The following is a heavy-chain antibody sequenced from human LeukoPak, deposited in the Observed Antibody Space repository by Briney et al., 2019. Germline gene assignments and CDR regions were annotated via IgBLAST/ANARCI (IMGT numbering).Heavy chain of an antibody. CDR2: IYYSGST. Sequence: SETLSLTCTVSGGSISSSSYYWGWIRQPPGKGLVWIGSIYYSGSTYYNPSLKSRVTISVDTSKNPFSLKLSSVTAADTAVYYCAGTYCSGGSCHDPFDYWGQGILVTVSS. D-gene: IGHD2-15*01. CDR3: AGTYCSGGSCHDPFDY. V-gene: IGHV4-39*01. CDR1: GGSISSSSYY. J-gene: IGHJ4*02.